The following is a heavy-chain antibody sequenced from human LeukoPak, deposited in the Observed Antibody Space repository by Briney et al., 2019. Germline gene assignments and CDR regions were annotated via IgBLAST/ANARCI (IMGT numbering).Heavy chain of an antibody. D-gene: IGHD6-13*01. CDR3: AREDGIAAAGILID. CDR1: GYTFTGYY. Sequence: GASVKVSCKASGYTFTGYYMHWVGQAPGQGLEWMGWINPNSGGTNYAQKFQGRVTMTRDTSISTAYMELSRLRSDDTAVYYCAREDGIAAAGILIDWGQGTLVTVSS. J-gene: IGHJ4*02. V-gene: IGHV1-2*02. CDR2: INPNSGGT.